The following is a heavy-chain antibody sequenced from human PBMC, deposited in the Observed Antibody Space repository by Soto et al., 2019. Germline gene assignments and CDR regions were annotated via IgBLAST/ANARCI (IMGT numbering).Heavy chain of an antibody. CDR3: ARRRGSYVDY. D-gene: IGHD1-26*01. CDR2: IYYSGST. Sequence: KTSETLSLTCTVSGGSVSSGSYYWSWIRQPPGKGLEWIGYIYYSGSTNYNPSLKSRVTISVDTSKNQFSLKLSSVTAADTAVYYCARRRGSYVDYWGQGTLVTVSS. V-gene: IGHV4-61*01. CDR1: GGSVSSGSYY. J-gene: IGHJ4*02.